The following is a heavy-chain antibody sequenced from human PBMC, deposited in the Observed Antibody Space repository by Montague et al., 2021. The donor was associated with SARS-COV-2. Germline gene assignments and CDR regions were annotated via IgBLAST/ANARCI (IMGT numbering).Heavy chain of an antibody. CDR1: GGSISINY. Sequence: SETLSLTCTVSGGSISINYWSWIRHPPRKELVWFVYMYYDGSPTNNPSLRGRVTISVDKFKNQCSLQLRSVTAADTAVYYCATDYGSGSYFDYWGQGSLVTVSS. V-gene: IGHV4-59*01. CDR3: ATDYGSGSYFDY. CDR2: MYYDGSP. D-gene: IGHD3-10*01. J-gene: IGHJ4*02.